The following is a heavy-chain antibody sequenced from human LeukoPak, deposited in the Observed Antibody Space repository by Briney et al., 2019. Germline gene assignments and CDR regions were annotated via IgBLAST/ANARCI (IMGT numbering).Heavy chain of an antibody. Sequence: PGGSLRLSCAASGFTFSSYEMNWDRQAPGKGLEWVSYISSSGSTMYYADSVKGRFTISRDNAKNSLYLQMNSLRADDTAVYYCARLVSGYFFEYWGQGTLVTVSS. CDR1: GFTFSSYE. D-gene: IGHD3-22*01. CDR3: ARLVSGYFFEY. J-gene: IGHJ4*02. V-gene: IGHV3-48*03. CDR2: ISSSGSTM.